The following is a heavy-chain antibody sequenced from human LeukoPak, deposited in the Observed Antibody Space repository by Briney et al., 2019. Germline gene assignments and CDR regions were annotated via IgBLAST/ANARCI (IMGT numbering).Heavy chain of an antibody. V-gene: IGHV4-39*07. CDR1: GGSISSGSYY. Sequence: SETLSLTCTVSGGSISSGSYYWGWIRQPPGKGLEWIGSIYYSGSTYYNPSLKSRVTISVDTSKNQFSLKLSSVTAADTAVYYCARDGDYDSSGYYAPFDYWGQGTLVTVSS. D-gene: IGHD3-22*01. J-gene: IGHJ4*02. CDR3: ARDGDYDSSGYYAPFDY. CDR2: IYYSGST.